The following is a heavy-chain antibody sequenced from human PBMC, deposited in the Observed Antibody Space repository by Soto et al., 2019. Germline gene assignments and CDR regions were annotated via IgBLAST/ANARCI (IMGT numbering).Heavy chain of an antibody. V-gene: IGHV4-59*11. J-gene: IGHJ6*02. D-gene: IGHD3-10*01. Sequence: SSETLSLTCTVSGGSINSHYWSWIRQPPGKGLEWIGYISHSGTTSCNPSLKSRLTISLNTSKNQFSLKLRSVTAADTAVYYCARGTRATQYYFYFHGTDVWGQGTTVTVSS. CDR3: ARGTRATQYYFYFHGTDV. CDR1: GGSINSHY. CDR2: ISHSGTT.